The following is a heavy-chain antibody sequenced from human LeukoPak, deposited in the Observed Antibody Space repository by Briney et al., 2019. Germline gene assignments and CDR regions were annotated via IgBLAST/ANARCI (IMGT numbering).Heavy chain of an antibody. CDR2: INHSGST. D-gene: IGHD3-22*01. CDR1: GGSFSGCY. Sequence: SETLSLTCAVYGGSFSGCYWSWIRQPPGKGLEWIGEINHSGSTNYNPSLKSRVTISVDTSKNQFSLQLNSVAPEDTAVYYCAKGGSGYLTWGQGTLVTVSS. V-gene: IGHV4-34*01. CDR3: AKGGSGYLT. J-gene: IGHJ4*02.